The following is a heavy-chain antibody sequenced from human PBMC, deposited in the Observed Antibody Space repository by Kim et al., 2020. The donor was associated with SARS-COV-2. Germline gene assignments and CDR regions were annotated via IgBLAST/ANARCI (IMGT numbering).Heavy chain of an antibody. CDR3: AGAYYYGSGSYQDAFDI. J-gene: IGHJ3*02. CDR2: INPSGGST. V-gene: IGHV1-46*01. D-gene: IGHD3-10*01. CDR1: GYTFTSYY. Sequence: ASVKVSCKASGYTFTSYYMHWVRQAPGQGLEWMGIINPSGGSTSYAQKFQGRVTMTRDTSTSTVYMELSSLRSEDTAVYYCAGAYYYGSGSYQDAFDIWGQGTMVTVSS.